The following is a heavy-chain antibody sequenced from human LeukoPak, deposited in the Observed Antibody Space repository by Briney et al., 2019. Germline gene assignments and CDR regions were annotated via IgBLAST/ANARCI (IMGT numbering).Heavy chain of an antibody. V-gene: IGHV3-48*03. Sequence: GGSLRLPCAASGFTFRSYEMNWVRQAPGKGLEWVSYISSSGSTIYYADSVKGRFTISRDDAKNSLYLQMNSLRAEDTAVYYCARDRRYYDSSGYQRFDYWGQGMLVTVSS. D-gene: IGHD3-22*01. CDR3: ARDRRYYDSSGYQRFDY. CDR1: GFTFRSYE. CDR2: ISSSGSTI. J-gene: IGHJ4*02.